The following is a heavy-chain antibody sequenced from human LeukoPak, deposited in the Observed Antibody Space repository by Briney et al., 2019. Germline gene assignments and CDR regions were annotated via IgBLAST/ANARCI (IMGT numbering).Heavy chain of an antibody. D-gene: IGHD6-13*01. CDR3: AKGPHQYSSSWYYFDY. CDR1: GFTFSSYS. V-gene: IGHV3-48*04. Sequence: GGSLRLSCAASGFTFSSYSMNWVRQAPGKGLEWVSYISSSSSTIYYADSVKGRFTISRDNAKNSLYLQMNSLRAEDTALYYCAKGPHQYSSSWYYFDYWGQGTLVTVSS. J-gene: IGHJ4*02. CDR2: ISSSSSTI.